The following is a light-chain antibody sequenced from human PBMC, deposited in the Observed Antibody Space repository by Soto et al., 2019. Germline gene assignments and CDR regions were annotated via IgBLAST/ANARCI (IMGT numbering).Light chain of an antibody. V-gene: IGKV2D-29*02. J-gene: IGKJ5*01. CDR3: MQSTQLPPP. CDR1: QSLLHITGETF. Sequence: DVVMTPTPLSLSVAPGQPASISCKSSQSLLHITGETFLFWYLQKPGQSPQLLIYEVSTRVSGVPDRVSGSGSGTDFTLEISRVETDDVGIYYCMQSTQLPPPFGQGTRLVIE. CDR2: EVS.